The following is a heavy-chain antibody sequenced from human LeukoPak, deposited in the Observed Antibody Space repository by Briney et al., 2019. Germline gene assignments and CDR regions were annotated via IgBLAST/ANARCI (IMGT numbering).Heavy chain of an antibody. Sequence: PSETLSLTCTVSGGSMNSTSYYWGWIRQPPGKGPDWIANIYYSGTTYYNPSLKSRVTISVDMSKNQFSLILRSVTAADTAVYYCARLGYSTGWYTSWGQGTLVTVSS. CDR1: GGSMNSTSYY. V-gene: IGHV4-39*01. J-gene: IGHJ5*02. D-gene: IGHD6-13*01. CDR2: IYYSGTT. CDR3: ARLGYSTGWYTS.